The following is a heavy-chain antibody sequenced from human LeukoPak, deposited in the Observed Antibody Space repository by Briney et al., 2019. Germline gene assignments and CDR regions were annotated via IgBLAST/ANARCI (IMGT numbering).Heavy chain of an antibody. CDR3: ALSVGGATVY. Sequence: GGSLRLSCAASGFTFSDSYMSWIRQAPGKGLEWVSYISTSTYTIYADSVKGRFTISRDNAKNSLYLQMNSLTAADTAVYYCALSVGGATVYWGQGTLVTVSS. V-gene: IGHV3-11*03. D-gene: IGHD1-26*01. CDR1: GFTFSDSY. J-gene: IGHJ4*02. CDR2: ISTSTYT.